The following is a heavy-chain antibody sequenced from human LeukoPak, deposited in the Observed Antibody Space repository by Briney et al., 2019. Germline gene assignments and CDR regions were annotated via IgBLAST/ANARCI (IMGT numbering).Heavy chain of an antibody. Sequence: ASVKVSCRASGYPFTNDDINWVRQATGQGLEWMGWMNPNSGNTGYAQKFQGRVTMTSDISISTAYMELSTLRSEDTAVYYWARGPPPYCNGDSCYSFLYFPHWGQGTVVTVSS. D-gene: IGHD2-15*01. CDR3: ARGPPPYCNGDSCYSFLYFPH. J-gene: IGHJ1*01. V-gene: IGHV1-8*01. CDR1: GYPFTNDD. CDR2: MNPNSGNT.